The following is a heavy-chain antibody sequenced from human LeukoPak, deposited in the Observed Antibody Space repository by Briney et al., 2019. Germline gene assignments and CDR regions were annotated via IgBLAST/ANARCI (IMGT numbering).Heavy chain of an antibody. CDR1: GGTFSSYA. V-gene: IGHV1-69*04. CDR3: AREAPSSSGLFDY. CDR2: IILILGIA. D-gene: IGHD6-19*01. J-gene: IGHJ4*02. Sequence: SVKVSCKASGGTFSSYAISWVRQAPGQGLEWMGRIILILGIANYAQKFQGRVTITADKSTSTAYMELSSLRSEDTAVYYCAREAPSSSGLFDYWGQGTLVTVSS.